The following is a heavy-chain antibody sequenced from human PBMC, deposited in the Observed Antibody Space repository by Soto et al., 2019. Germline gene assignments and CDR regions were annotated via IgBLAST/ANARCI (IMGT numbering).Heavy chain of an antibody. D-gene: IGHD1-26*01. V-gene: IGHV4-34*01. CDR2: INHSGST. J-gene: IGHJ3*02. Sequence: QVQLQQWGEGLLKPSETLSLTCAVYGGSFSGYDWSWIRQPPGKGLEWIGEINHSGSTNYNPSLKSRVTISVDTSKIQFSLKLSSVTAADTAEYYCARQPELDAFDIWGQGTMVTVSS. CDR1: GGSFSGYD. CDR3: ARQPELDAFDI.